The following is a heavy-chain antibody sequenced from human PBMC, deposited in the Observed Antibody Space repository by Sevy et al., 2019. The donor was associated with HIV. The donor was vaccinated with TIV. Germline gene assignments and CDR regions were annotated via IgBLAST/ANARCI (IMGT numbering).Heavy chain of an antibody. CDR3: ARKYDSSGYFDY. Sequence: VGSLRLSCAASGFTFSNYAMNWVRQAPGKGLEWVSGISGSGGSGDKTNYADSVKGRFTISRDDFKNSLYLQLSSLRAEDTAIYYCARKYDSSGYFDYWGQGTLVTVSS. CDR1: GFTFSNYA. V-gene: IGHV3-23*01. CDR2: ISGSGGSGDKT. J-gene: IGHJ4*02. D-gene: IGHD3-22*01.